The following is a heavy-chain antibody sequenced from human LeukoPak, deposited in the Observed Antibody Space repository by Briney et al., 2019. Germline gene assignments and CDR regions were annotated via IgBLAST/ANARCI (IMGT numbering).Heavy chain of an antibody. CDR2: IKQDGSDK. V-gene: IGHV3-7*01. CDR1: GFTFTKYW. Sequence: GGSLRLSCAASGFTFTKYWMTWVRQAPGKGLEWVGNIKQDGSDKNYMDSVKGRFTISRDNTKNSVYLQMSSLRAEDTAVYYCAKEPGEGGSAFDYWGQGTLVTVYS. J-gene: IGHJ4*02. D-gene: IGHD3-16*01. CDR3: AKEPGEGGSAFDY.